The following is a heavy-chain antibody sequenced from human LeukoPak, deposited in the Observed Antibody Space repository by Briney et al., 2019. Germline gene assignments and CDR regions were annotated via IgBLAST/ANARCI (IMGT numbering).Heavy chain of an antibody. CDR1: GYTFTSYG. Sequence: ASVKVSCKASGYTFTSYGISWVRQAPGQGLEWMGWISAYNGNTNYAQKLQGRVTMTTDTSTSTAYMELRSLRSDDTAGYYCARVSAHPFWFDPWGQGTLVTVSS. CDR3: ARVSAHPFWFDP. CDR2: ISAYNGNT. V-gene: IGHV1-18*01. J-gene: IGHJ5*02.